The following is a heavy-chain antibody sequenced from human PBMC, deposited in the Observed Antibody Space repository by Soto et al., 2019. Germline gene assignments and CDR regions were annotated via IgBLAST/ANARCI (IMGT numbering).Heavy chain of an antibody. Sequence: PSETLSLTCAVYGGSFSGYYWSWIRQPPGKGLEWIGEINHSGSTNYNPSLKSRVTISVDTSKNQFSLKLSSVTAADTAVYYCARGEGYYDFWSGYYSGYYYYGMDVWGQGTTVTVSS. CDR2: INHSGST. CDR3: ARGEGYYDFWSGYYSGYYYYGMDV. J-gene: IGHJ6*02. CDR1: GGSFSGYY. V-gene: IGHV4-34*01. D-gene: IGHD3-3*01.